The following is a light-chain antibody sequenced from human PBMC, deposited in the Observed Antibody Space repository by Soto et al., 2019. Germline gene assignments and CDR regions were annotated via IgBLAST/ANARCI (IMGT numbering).Light chain of an antibody. J-gene: IGKJ1*01. Sequence: DIQMTHYPSTLSASVVERVTISFRSSQSVNNWLAWYQRKPGKAPKLLIHDASTLESGIPSRFSGSGSGTEFTLTISSLQPDDFATYYCQQYNSYWTFGQGTKVDIK. CDR2: DAS. CDR3: QQYNSYWT. CDR1: QSVNNW. V-gene: IGKV1-5*01.